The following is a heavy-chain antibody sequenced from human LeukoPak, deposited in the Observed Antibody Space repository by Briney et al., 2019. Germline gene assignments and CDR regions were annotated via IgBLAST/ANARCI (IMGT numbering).Heavy chain of an antibody. V-gene: IGHV5-51*01. D-gene: IGHD2-2*01. J-gene: IGHJ4*02. CDR3: ARCPTSWYSFFDY. CDR2: IYPGDSDT. CDR1: EDGFTSYW. Sequence: GASLQISCYGSEDGFTSYWIGWVRQLPGKGLEWMGIIYPGDSDTRYSPSFQGQVTISADRSISTAYLQWSSLKASDTAMYYCARCPTSWYSFFDYWGQGTLVTVSS.